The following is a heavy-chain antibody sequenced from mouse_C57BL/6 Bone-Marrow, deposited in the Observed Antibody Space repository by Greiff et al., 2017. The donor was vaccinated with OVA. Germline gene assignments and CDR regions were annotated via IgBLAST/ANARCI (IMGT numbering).Heavy chain of an antibody. CDR1: GYTFTSYW. CDR2: IDPSDSYT. Sequence: QVQLQQPGAELVMPGASVKLSCEASGYTFTSYWMHWVKQRPGQGLEWIGEIDPSDSYTNYNQKFKGKSTLTVDKSSSTAYMQLSSLTSEDSAVYYCARLTGRGDFAYWGQGTLVTVSA. V-gene: IGHV1-69*01. D-gene: IGHD4-1*01. CDR3: ARLTGRGDFAY. J-gene: IGHJ3*01.